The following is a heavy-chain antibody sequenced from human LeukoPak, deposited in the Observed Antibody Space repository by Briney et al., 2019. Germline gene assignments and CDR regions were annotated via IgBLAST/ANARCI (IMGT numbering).Heavy chain of an antibody. V-gene: IGHV3-48*04. CDR2: ISSSSRTI. CDR3: ASGHADDYYDSSGYYH. J-gene: IGHJ5*02. Sequence: GSLRLSCAASGFTFSSYSMNWVRQAPGKGLEWVAYISSSSRTIYYADSVKGRFTISRDNAKNSLYLQMNGLRAEDTAVYYCASGHADDYYDSSGYYHWGQGTLVTVSS. CDR1: GFTFSSYS. D-gene: IGHD3-22*01.